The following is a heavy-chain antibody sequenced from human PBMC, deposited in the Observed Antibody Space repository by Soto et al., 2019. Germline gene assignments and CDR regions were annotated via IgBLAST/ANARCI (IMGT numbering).Heavy chain of an antibody. Sequence: QVQLVQSGAEVTKPGSSMKVSCKASGGTFSSYTMSWVRQAPGQGLEWMGGIIPIFGTTTYAHKFQGRVTITADESTSTVYMELSSQRGEDTAVYYCARGALTTLAYYYGMDVWGQGTTVTVSS. CDR1: GGTFSSYT. J-gene: IGHJ6*02. D-gene: IGHD4-4*01. CDR3: ARGALTTLAYYYGMDV. V-gene: IGHV1-69*01. CDR2: IIPIFGTT.